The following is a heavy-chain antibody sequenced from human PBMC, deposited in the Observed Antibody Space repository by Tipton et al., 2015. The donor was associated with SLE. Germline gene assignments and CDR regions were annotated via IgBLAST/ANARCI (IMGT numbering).Heavy chain of an antibody. CDR1: GFTFSSYG. CDR3: AKESQYYDFWSGYRTYFDY. V-gene: IGHV3-33*06. Sequence: RSLRLSCAASGFTFSSYGMHWVRQAPGKGLEWVAVIWYDGSNKYYADSVKGRFTISRDNSKNTLYLQMNSLRAEDTAVYYCAKESQYYDFWSGYRTYFDYWGQGTLVTVSS. CDR2: IWYDGSNK. D-gene: IGHD3-3*01. J-gene: IGHJ4*02.